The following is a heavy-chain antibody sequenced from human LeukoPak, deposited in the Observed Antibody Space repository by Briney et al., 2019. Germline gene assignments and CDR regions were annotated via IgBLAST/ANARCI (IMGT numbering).Heavy chain of an antibody. Sequence: SETLSLTCTVSGGSISSSSYYWGWIRQPPGKGLEWIGSIYYSGSTYYNPSLKSRVTISVDTSKNQFSLELSSVAAADTAVYYCARDVYDILTGYYSPFDYWGQGTLVTVSS. V-gene: IGHV4-39*07. D-gene: IGHD3-9*01. CDR1: GGSISSSSYY. J-gene: IGHJ4*02. CDR3: ARDVYDILTGYYSPFDY. CDR2: IYYSGST.